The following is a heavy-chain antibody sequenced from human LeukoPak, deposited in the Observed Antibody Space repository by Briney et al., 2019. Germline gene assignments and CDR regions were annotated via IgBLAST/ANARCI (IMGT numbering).Heavy chain of an antibody. D-gene: IGHD4-17*01. V-gene: IGHV3-30-3*01. CDR3: ARETTVTCLDY. J-gene: IGHJ4*02. Sequence: LSLTCAVYGGSFTGYYWSWIRQPPGKGLEWVAVISYDGSNKYYADSVKGRFTISRDNSKNTLYLQMNSLRAEDTAVYYCARETTVTCLDYWGQGTLVTVSS. CDR1: GGSFTGYY. CDR2: ISYDGSNK.